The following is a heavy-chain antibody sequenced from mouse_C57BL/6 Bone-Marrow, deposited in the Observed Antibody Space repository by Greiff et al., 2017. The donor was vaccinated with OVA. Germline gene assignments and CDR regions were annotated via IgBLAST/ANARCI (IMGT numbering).Heavy chain of an antibody. Sequence: DVMLVESGGGLVQPGGSLSLSCAASGFTFTDYYMSWVRQPPGKALEWLGFIRNKANGYTTEYSASVKGRFTISRDNSQSILYLQMNALRAEDSAIYLCERYRVRDGYHLYHFVHWGKGTTLTVPT. CDR2: IRNKANGYTT. V-gene: IGHV7-3*01. CDR3: ERYRVRDGYHLYHFVH. D-gene: IGHD2-3*01. J-gene: IGHJ2*01. CDR1: GFTFTDYY.